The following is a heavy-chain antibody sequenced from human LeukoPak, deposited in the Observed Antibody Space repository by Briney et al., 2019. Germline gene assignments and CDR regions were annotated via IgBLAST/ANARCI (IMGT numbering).Heavy chain of an antibody. V-gene: IGHV3-9*01. Sequence: GGSLRLSCEASGYTFDDYAMHWVRQAPGKGLEWVSAISWNSGSIGYADSVKGRFTISRDNGKNSLYLQMNSLRTEDTALYYCAKGHTYGLGESYLDFWGQGTLISVSS. CDR2: ISWNSGSI. CDR3: AKGHTYGLGESYLDF. D-gene: IGHD5-18*01. CDR1: GYTFDDYA. J-gene: IGHJ4*02.